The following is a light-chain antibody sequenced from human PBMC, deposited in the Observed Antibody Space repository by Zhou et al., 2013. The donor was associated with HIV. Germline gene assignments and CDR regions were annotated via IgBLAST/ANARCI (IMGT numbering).Light chain of an antibody. V-gene: IGKV3-20*01. J-gene: IGKJ3*01. CDR1: QSVSTN. CDR2: GAS. CDR3: QQYGSSPPLFT. Sequence: EVVMTQSPATLSVSPGDRATLSCRASQSVSTNLAWYQQKPGQAPRLLIYGASSRATGIPDGFSGSGSGTDFTLTISRLEPEDFAVYYCQQYGSSPPLFTFGPGPKWISN.